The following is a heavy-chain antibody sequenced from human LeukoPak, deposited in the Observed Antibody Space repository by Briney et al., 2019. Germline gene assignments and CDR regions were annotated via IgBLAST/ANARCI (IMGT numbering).Heavy chain of an antibody. V-gene: IGHV4-39*01. Sequence: SETLSLTCTVSGGSISSSSYYWGWIRQPPGKGLEWIGSIYYSGSTYYNPSLKSRVTISVDTSKNQFSLKLSSVTAADTAVYYCAGSVRGVYNSWGQGTLVTVSS. J-gene: IGHJ4*02. CDR1: GGSISSSSYY. CDR3: AGSVRGVYNS. D-gene: IGHD3-10*02. CDR2: IYYSGST.